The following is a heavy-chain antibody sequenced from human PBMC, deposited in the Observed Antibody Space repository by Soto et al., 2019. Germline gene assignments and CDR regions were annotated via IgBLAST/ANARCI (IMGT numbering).Heavy chain of an antibody. CDR2: ISGNGIAT. V-gene: IGHV3-23*01. D-gene: IGHD3-10*01. CDR1: GFIFSDHA. CDR3: AKDIALVRGVIIDLDV. J-gene: IGHJ6*02. Sequence: GGSLRLSCEASGFIFSDHAMSWVRQAPGKGLEWVSAISGNGIATYYADSVKGRFTISRDNSKNTLYLQMNSLRVEDTAVYYCAKDIALVRGVIIDLDVWGQGTTVTVSS.